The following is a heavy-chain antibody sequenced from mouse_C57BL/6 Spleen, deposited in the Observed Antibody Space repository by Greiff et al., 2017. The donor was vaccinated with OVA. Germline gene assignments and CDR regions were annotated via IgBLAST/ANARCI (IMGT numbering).Heavy chain of an antibody. CDR2: IYPGDGDT. CDR1: GYAFSSSW. Sequence: QVQLQQSGPELVKPGASVKISCKASGYAFSSSWMNWVKQRPGKGLEWIGRIYPGDGDTNYNGKFKGKATLTADKSSSTAYMQLSSLTSEDSAVYFCARSGTAQALLYAMDYWGQGTSVTVSS. D-gene: IGHD3-2*02. J-gene: IGHJ4*01. CDR3: ARSGTAQALLYAMDY. V-gene: IGHV1-82*01.